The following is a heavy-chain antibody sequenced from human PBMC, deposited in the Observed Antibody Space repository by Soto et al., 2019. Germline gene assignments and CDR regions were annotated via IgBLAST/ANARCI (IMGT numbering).Heavy chain of an antibody. D-gene: IGHD5-18*01. CDR2: TYYRSKWYN. Sequence: SQTLSLTCAFSGDSVSSNSAAWNWIRQSPSRGLEWLGRTYYRSKWYNDYAVSVKSRITINPDTSKNQFSLQLNSVTPEDTAVYYCARAVDTAMVRLNWFDPWGQGTLVTVSS. V-gene: IGHV6-1*01. CDR1: GDSVSSNSAA. J-gene: IGHJ5*02. CDR3: ARAVDTAMVRLNWFDP.